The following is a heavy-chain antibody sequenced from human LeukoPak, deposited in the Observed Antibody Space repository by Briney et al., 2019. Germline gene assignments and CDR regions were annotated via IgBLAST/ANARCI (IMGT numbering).Heavy chain of an antibody. CDR3: ARDRSYIYPDH. Sequence: GGSLRLSCAASGFTFSSYWMSWVRQAPGKGLEWGANIKQDGSEKYYVDSVKGRFTISRDNAKNSLYLQMNSLRAEDTAVYYCARDRSYIYPDHWGQGTLVTVSS. CDR1: GFTFSSYW. CDR2: IKQDGSEK. V-gene: IGHV3-7*01. D-gene: IGHD1-26*01. J-gene: IGHJ5*02.